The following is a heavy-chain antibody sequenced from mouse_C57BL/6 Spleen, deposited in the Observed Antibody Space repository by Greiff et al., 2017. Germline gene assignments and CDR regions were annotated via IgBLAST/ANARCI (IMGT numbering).Heavy chain of an antibody. D-gene: IGHD1-1*01. CDR2: IYPGSGGT. Sequence: VQLQESGAELVKPGASVKMSCKASGYTFTSYWITWVKQRPGQGLEWIGDIYPGSGGTNYNEKFKSKATLTVDTSSSTAYMQLSSLTSEDSAVYYCAPYYGSEDYWGQGTTLTVSS. CDR3: APYYGSEDY. V-gene: IGHV1-55*01. J-gene: IGHJ2*01. CDR1: GYTFTSYW.